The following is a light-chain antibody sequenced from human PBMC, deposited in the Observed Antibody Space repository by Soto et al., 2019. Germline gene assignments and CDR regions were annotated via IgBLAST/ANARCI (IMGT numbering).Light chain of an antibody. V-gene: IGKV1-5*01. CDR2: DVS. CDR1: QTTNNW. Sequence: DIQMTQSPSTLSASVGETVTITCRASQTTNNWLAWYQHKPGKAPELLIYDVSTLESGVPSRFSGSGSGTEFTLTISSLQPDDFETYYCQQSRTFGQGTKLEIK. J-gene: IGKJ2*01. CDR3: QQSRT.